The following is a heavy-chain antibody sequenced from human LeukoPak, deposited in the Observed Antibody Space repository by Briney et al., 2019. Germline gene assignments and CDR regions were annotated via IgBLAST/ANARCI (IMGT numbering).Heavy chain of an antibody. D-gene: IGHD3-10*01. CDR3: ARDRLIDYYYGSGSYPY. Sequence: ASVKVSCKASGYTFTSYGISWVRQAPGQGLEWMGWISAYNGNTNYAQKLQGRVTMTTDTSTSTAYMELRSLRSDDTAVYYCARDRLIDYYYGSGSYPYWGQGTLVTVSS. J-gene: IGHJ4*02. V-gene: IGHV1-18*01. CDR1: GYTFTSYG. CDR2: ISAYNGNT.